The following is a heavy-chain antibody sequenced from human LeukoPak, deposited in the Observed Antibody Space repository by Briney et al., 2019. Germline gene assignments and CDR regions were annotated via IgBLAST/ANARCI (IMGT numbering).Heavy chain of an antibody. CDR3: ARVGNTVTPYYFDY. CDR1: GGTFSSYA. J-gene: IGHJ4*02. CDR2: IIPIFGTT. V-gene: IGHV1-69*05. D-gene: IGHD4-17*01. Sequence: SVKVSCKASGGTFSSYAISWVRQAPGQGLEWMGRIIPIFGTTNYAQKFQDRITMTTDESTGTAFMELSSLRSEDTAVYYCARVGNTVTPYYFDYWGQGTLVTVSS.